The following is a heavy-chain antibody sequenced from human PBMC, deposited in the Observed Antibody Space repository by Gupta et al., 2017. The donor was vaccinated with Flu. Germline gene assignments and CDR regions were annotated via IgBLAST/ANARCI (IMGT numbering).Heavy chain of an antibody. Sequence: QVQLQESGPGLVKPSQTLSLTCTVPGGYISSGGYSWSWIRQHPGKGLEWIGYIYYSGSTYYNPSLKSRVTISVDTSKNQFSLKLSSVTAADTAVYYCARETVVEDQRNIDFWGQGTLVTVSS. J-gene: IGHJ4*02. CDR2: IYYSGST. CDR1: GGYISSGGYS. V-gene: IGHV4-31*03. CDR3: ARETVVEDQRNIDF. D-gene: IGHD4-23*01.